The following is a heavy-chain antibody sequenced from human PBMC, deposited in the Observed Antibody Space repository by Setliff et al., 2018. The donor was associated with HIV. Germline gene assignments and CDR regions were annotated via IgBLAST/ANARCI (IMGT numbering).Heavy chain of an antibody. Sequence: ASVKVSCKASGFTFSKYAINWVRQAPGQRLELMEWINAANGHAKYSQKFQGRVTITTDTSATIAYMELIGLTSEDTALYFCARTDYDSGTSVLDYWGQGTLVTVSS. J-gene: IGHJ4*01. CDR2: INAANGHA. D-gene: IGHD3-10*01. CDR1: GFTFSKYA. V-gene: IGHV1-3*01. CDR3: ARTDYDSGTSVLDY.